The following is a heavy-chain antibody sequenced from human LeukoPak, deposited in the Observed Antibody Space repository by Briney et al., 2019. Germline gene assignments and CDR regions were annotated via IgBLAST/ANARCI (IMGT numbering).Heavy chain of an antibody. V-gene: IGHV1-2*02. Sequence: ASVKVSCTASGYTFTSYDINWVRQATGQGLEWMGWINPNSGGTNYAQKFQGRVTMTRDTSISTAYMELTSLTSDDTAVYFCARGGGGLAYWGPGTLVTVSS. D-gene: IGHD2-15*01. J-gene: IGHJ4*02. CDR3: ARGGGGLAY. CDR2: INPNSGGT. CDR1: GYTFTSYD.